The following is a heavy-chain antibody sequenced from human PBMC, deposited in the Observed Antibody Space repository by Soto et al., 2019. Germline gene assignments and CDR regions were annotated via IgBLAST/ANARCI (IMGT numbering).Heavy chain of an antibody. J-gene: IGHJ5*02. V-gene: IGHV3-30*03. CDR2: ISSDGSDK. Sequence: VGSLRLSCAASESTFSNSGMHWVRQAPGKGLKWVAVISSDGSDKYYADSVKGRFTISRDNSKNTLYLQMNSLRPEDTAVYYCARAPRGFSAYDASLQIDTWGQGTLVTVS. D-gene: IGHD5-12*01. CDR1: ESTFSNSG. CDR3: ARAPRGFSAYDASLQIDT.